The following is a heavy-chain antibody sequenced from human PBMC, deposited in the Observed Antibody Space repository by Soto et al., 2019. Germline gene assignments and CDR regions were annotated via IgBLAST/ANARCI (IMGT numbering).Heavy chain of an antibody. J-gene: IGHJ4*02. CDR1: GFTFTNAW. CDR3: TRNADSDF. CDR2: AKRKTDGGTV. Sequence: DVQLVESGGGLVRPGGSLRLSCAASGFTFTNAWMNWVRQAPGKGLEWVGRAKRKTDGGTVDYATPVKGRFTISRDDSKNILYLQMNSLKTVDTAVYYCTRNADSDFWGQGTLVTVSS. V-gene: IGHV3-15*01.